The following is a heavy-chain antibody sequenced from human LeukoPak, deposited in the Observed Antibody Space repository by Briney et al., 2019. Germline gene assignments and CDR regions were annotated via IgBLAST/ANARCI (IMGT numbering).Heavy chain of an antibody. V-gene: IGHV3-48*03. CDR3: ARDSTICSGGSCYSNFDY. D-gene: IGHD2-15*01. J-gene: IGHJ4*02. Sequence: GGSLRLSCAASGFTFSSYEMNWVRQAPGKGLEWVSYISSSGSTIYYADSVKGRFTISRDNAKNSLYLQMNSLRAEDTAVYYCARDSTICSGGSCYSNFDYWGQGTLVTVSS. CDR1: GFTFSSYE. CDR2: ISSSGSTI.